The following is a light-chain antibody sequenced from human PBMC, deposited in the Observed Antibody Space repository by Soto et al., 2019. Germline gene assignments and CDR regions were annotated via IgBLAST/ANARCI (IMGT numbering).Light chain of an antibody. CDR2: GAS. J-gene: IGKJ4*01. CDR3: QQYGSSRLT. V-gene: IGKV3-20*01. CDR1: QSVTSSY. Sequence: EIVLTQSPGTLSLSPGERATLSCKASQSVTSSYLAWDQQKPGQAPRLLIYGASSRATGIPDRFSGSGSGTDFTRTIRRLEPEDFAVYYCQQYGSSRLTFGGGTKVDIK.